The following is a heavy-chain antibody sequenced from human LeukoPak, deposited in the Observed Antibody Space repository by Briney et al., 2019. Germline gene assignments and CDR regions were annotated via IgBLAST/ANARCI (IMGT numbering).Heavy chain of an antibody. V-gene: IGHV1-69*13. Sequence: SVTVSCKAAGGTFSNLGISWVRQAPGHGLEWMGGILPFFATATYAQKFQGRVTITADDSTSTAYMELRSLRYDDTAVYYCTRGEDYVVEVTATTWTLFDYWGQGTLVTASS. CDR1: GGTFSNLG. D-gene: IGHD2-15*01. CDR3: TRGEDYVVEVTATTWTLFDY. CDR2: ILPFFATA. J-gene: IGHJ4*02.